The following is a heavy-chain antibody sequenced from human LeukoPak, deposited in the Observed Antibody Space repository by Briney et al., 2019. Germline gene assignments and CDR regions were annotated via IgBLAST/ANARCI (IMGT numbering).Heavy chain of an antibody. Sequence: SETLSLTCTVSGGSISSYYWSWIRQPPGKGLEWIGYIYYSGSTKYNPSLKSRVTISVDTSKNQFSLKLSSVTAADTAVYYCARSDYDSSGYYMWAFDIWGQGTMVTVSS. CDR2: IYYSGST. CDR3: ARSDYDSSGYYMWAFDI. V-gene: IGHV4-59*01. CDR1: GGSISSYY. D-gene: IGHD3-22*01. J-gene: IGHJ3*02.